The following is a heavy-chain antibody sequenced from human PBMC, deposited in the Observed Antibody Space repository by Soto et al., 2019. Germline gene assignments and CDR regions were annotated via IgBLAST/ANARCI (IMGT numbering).Heavy chain of an antibody. CDR3: ARERYYYDSSGYYTNYYYYGMGV. J-gene: IGHJ6*01. CDR1: GYTFTSYG. D-gene: IGHD3-22*01. CDR2: ISAYNGNT. V-gene: IGHV1-18*04. Sequence: GASVKVSCKASGYTFTSYGISWVRQAPGQGFEWMGWISAYNGNTNYAQKLQGRVTMTTDTSTSTAYMELRSLRSDDTAVYYCARERYYYDSSGYYTNYYYYGMGVWGQGTTVTVSS.